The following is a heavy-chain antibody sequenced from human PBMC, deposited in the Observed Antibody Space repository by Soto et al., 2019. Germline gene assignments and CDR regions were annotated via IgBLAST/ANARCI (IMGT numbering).Heavy chain of an antibody. CDR3: ASSSGNNYGVGTNYFFDY. J-gene: IGHJ4*02. Sequence: QVQLVQSGAEVKKPGSSVKVSCKTSGGTFSTYSIVWVRQAPGEGLEWMGGIIPIFGTANYAQKFQDRVTITADKSTITAFMELGSLKSEYTAMYYCASSSGNNYGVGTNYFFDYWGQGTLVTVSS. V-gene: IGHV1-69*06. D-gene: IGHD1-26*01. CDR2: IIPIFGTA. CDR1: GGTFSTYS.